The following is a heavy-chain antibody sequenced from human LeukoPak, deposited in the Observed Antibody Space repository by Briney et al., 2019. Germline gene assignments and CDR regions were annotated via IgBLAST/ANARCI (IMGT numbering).Heavy chain of an antibody. CDR2: ITNSGSTF. D-gene: IGHD2-2*01. J-gene: IGHJ4*02. CDR3: ARRHCSSTTTCPLVDY. V-gene: IGHV3-11*04. CDR1: GFTFSDYY. Sequence: GGCLRLSCAASGFTFSDYYMGWIRQAPGKGLEWGSYITNSGSTFYYTDSIRGRFTISRDNAKNSLYLQMNSLRAEDTAVYYCARRHCSSTTTCPLVDYWGQGTLVTVSS.